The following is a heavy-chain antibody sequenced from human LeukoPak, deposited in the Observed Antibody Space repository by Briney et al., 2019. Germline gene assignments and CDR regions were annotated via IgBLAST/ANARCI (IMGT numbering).Heavy chain of an antibody. V-gene: IGHV3-30*18. J-gene: IGHJ5*02. CDR2: ISYDGSNK. CDR1: GFTFSSYG. Sequence: GGSLRLSCAASGFTFSSYGMHWVRQAPGKGLEWVAVISYDGSNKYYADSVKGRFTISRDNSKNTLYLQMNRLRAEDTAVYYCAKGLTIFGLPEGNWFDPWGQGTLVTVSS. D-gene: IGHD3-3*01. CDR3: AKGLTIFGLPEGNWFDP.